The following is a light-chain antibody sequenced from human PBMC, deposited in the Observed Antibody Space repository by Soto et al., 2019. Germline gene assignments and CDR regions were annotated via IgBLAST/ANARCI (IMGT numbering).Light chain of an antibody. CDR3: QKYNCASMT. CDR1: QGISNY. V-gene: IGKV1-27*01. CDR2: AAS. Sequence: DIQMTQSPSSLSASVGDRVTITCRASQGISNYLAWYQQKPGKVPKLLIYAASTLQSGVPSRFSGSGSGTDFTLTISTLQPEEGATYYCQKYNCASMTFGHGTKVEIK. J-gene: IGKJ1*01.